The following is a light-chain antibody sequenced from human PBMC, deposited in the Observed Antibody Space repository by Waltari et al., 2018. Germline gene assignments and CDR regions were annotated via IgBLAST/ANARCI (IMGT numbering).Light chain of an antibody. J-gene: IGLJ2*01. CDR3: SSYVVTNTLL. Sequence: QAALTQPPSMSGSPGQSVTISCTGTSSDIGGYNRVSWYQQHPGKAPKLMIYEVSQRPSGVSDRFSGSKSDNTASLTISGLQAEDEAAYYCSSYVVTNTLLFGGGTRLTVL. CDR1: SSDIGGYNR. CDR2: EVS. V-gene: IGLV2-8*01.